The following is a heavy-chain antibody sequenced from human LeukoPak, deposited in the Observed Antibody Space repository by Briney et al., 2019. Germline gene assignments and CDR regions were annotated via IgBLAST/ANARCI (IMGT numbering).Heavy chain of an antibody. CDR1: GASFSDTTYY. J-gene: IGHJ3*02. CDR2: IYFSET. CDR3: ASPSKLVLSRGAFDI. V-gene: IGHV4-39*01. Sequence: PSETLSLTCTVSGASFSDTTYYWAWFRQPPGKGLEWIASIYFSETKYNPSLKSRITISGDTSKNQFSLKLTSVTATDTAVYYCASPSKLVLSRGAFDIWGHGTMVSVSA. D-gene: IGHD3-10*01.